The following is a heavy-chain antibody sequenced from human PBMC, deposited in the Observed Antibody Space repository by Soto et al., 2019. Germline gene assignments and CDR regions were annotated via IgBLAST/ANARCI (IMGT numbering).Heavy chain of an antibody. D-gene: IGHD3-10*01. Sequence: ASVKVSCKASGYTFTSYFMHWLRKAPGQGLEWMGIINPSGGSTSYAQKFQGRVTMTRDTSTSTVYMELSSLRSEDTAVYYCARGMVRGVIPHDAFDIWGQGTMVTVSS. V-gene: IGHV1-46*03. CDR1: GYTFTSYF. CDR2: INPSGGST. J-gene: IGHJ3*02. CDR3: ARGMVRGVIPHDAFDI.